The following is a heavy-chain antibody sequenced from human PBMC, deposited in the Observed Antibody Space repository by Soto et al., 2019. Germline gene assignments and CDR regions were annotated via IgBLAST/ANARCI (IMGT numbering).Heavy chain of an antibody. CDR3: AREERLGYCSGGSCYHYYYYGMDV. CDR2: IIPIFGTA. CDR1: GGTFSSYA. J-gene: IGHJ6*02. D-gene: IGHD2-15*01. Sequence: SVKVSCKASGGTFSSYAISWVRQAPGQGLEWMGGIIPIFGTANYAQKFQGRVTITADKSTSTAYMELSSLRSEDTAVYYCAREERLGYCSGGSCYHYYYYGMDVWGQGTTVTVSS. V-gene: IGHV1-69*06.